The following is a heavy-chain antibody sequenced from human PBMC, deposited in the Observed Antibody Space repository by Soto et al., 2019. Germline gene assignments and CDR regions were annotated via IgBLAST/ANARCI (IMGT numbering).Heavy chain of an antibody. Sequence: KPSETLSLTCAVSGGSISSSGYSWSWIRQPPGKGLEWIGYIDHSGSSYHNPSLKSRVTISLDRSKNQFSLKLSSVTAADTAAYYRARDGLYCSGGTCYPVKYIQHWGQGTLVTVSS. V-gene: IGHV4-30-2*01. CDR3: ARDGLYCSGGTCYPVKYIQH. D-gene: IGHD2-15*01. CDR2: IDHSGSS. CDR1: GGSISSSGYS. J-gene: IGHJ1*01.